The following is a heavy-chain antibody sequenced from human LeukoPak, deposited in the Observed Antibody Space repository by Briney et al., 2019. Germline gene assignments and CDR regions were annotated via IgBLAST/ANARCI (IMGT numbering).Heavy chain of an antibody. CDR3: ARHDAFDI. CDR2: IYTSGST. Sequence: SQTLSLTCTVSGGSISSDNIYWRWVRQPGGKGVEWIGRIYTSGSTNYNPSLESRVTISVDTSKNQLSLKLSSVTAADTAVYYCARHDAFDIWGQGTMVTVSS. V-gene: IGHV4-61*02. J-gene: IGHJ3*02. CDR1: GGSISSDNIY.